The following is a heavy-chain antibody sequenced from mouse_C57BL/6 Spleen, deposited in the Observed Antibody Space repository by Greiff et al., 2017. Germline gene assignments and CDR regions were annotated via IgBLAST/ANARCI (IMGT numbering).Heavy chain of an antibody. CDR2: ISSGSSTI. J-gene: IGHJ4*01. CDR1: GFTFSDYG. CDR3: ARRGLYYDSPGYAMDY. Sequence: EVQGVASGGGLVKPGGSLKLSCAASGFTFSDYGMLWVRQAPEKGLEWVAYISSGSSTIYYADTVKGRFTISRDNAKNTLFLQMTSLRSEDTAMYYCARRGLYYDSPGYAMDYWGQGTSVTVSS. D-gene: IGHD2-4*01. V-gene: IGHV5-17*01.